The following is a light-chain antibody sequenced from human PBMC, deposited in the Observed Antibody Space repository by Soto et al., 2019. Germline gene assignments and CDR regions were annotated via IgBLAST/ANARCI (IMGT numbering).Light chain of an antibody. V-gene: IGKV3D-20*01. Sequence: EIVLTQSPATLSLSPGERATLSCGASHSVSSNYVAWYQQKPGLAPRLLIYDASTRATGVPDSFSGSGSGTDFTLSISRLAPEDFAVYYCQQYGRPPLTFGGGTKLEIK. J-gene: IGKJ4*01. CDR2: DAS. CDR3: QQYGRPPLT. CDR1: HSVSSNY.